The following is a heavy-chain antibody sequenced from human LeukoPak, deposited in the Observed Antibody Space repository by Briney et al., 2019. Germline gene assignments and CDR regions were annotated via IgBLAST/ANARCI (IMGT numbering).Heavy chain of an antibody. D-gene: IGHD6-13*01. V-gene: IGHV3-30-3*01. Sequence: GGSLRLSCAASGFTFSTYAMHWVRQAPGKGLEWVAVISYDGSNTYYADSVKGRFTISRDSSKNTLYLQLDSLRTEDTAVYFCARDPYTYSSSWCGYFQYWGQGTLVTVSS. J-gene: IGHJ1*01. CDR2: ISYDGSNT. CDR1: GFTFSTYA. CDR3: ARDPYTYSSSWCGYFQY.